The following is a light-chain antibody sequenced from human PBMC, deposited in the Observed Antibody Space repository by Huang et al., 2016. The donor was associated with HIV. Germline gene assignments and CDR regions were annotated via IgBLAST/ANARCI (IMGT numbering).Light chain of an antibody. J-gene: IGKJ1*01. Sequence: EIVLTQSPATLSLSPGERATLSCRASQSVSSYLAWYQQQPGQAPRLLIYDASNRATGIPARFRGSGSGTDFTLTINSLEPEDFAVYYCQQRSNWPRTFGQGTKVEIK. CDR2: DAS. CDR1: QSVSSY. V-gene: IGKV3-11*01. CDR3: QQRSNWPRT.